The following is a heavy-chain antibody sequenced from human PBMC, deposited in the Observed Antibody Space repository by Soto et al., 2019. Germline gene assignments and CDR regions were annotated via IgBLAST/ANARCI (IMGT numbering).Heavy chain of an antibody. V-gene: IGHV4-30-2*01. CDR1: GGSISSGGYS. Sequence: QLQLQESGSGLVKPSQTLSLTCAVSGGSISSGGYSWSWIRQPPGKGLEWIGYIYHSGSTYYNPSLKSRVXXSXDXXKNQFSLKLSSVTAADTAVYYCAREDSSSSSGFDYWGQGTLVTVSS. D-gene: IGHD6-6*01. CDR2: IYHSGST. J-gene: IGHJ4*02. CDR3: AREDSSSSSGFDY.